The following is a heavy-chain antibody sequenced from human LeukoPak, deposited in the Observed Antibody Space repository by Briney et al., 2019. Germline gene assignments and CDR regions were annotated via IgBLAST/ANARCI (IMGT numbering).Heavy chain of an antibody. Sequence: GGSLRLSCTVSGFTVSSNSMSWVRQAPGKGLEWVSFIFSSTHYSDSVKGRFTISRDNSKNTLYLQMNSLRAEDTAVYYCAKLLSSTSFNFDYWGQGTLVTVSS. CDR2: IFSST. J-gene: IGHJ4*02. CDR1: GFTVSSNS. D-gene: IGHD2-2*01. CDR3: AKLLSSTSFNFDY. V-gene: IGHV3-53*01.